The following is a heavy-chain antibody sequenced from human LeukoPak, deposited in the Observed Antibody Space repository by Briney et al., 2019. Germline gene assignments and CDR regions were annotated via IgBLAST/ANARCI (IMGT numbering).Heavy chain of an antibody. CDR3: ARDSGPRIVLMVYAIPYGMDV. D-gene: IGHD2-8*01. J-gene: IGHJ6*02. Sequence: GASVKVSCTASGGTFSSYAMHWVRQAPGQRLEWMGWINAGNGNTKYSQMFQGRVTITRDTSASTAYMELSSLRSEDTAVYYCARDSGPRIVLMVYAIPYGMDVWGQGTTVTVSS. CDR2: INAGNGNT. CDR1: GGTFSSYA. V-gene: IGHV1-3*01.